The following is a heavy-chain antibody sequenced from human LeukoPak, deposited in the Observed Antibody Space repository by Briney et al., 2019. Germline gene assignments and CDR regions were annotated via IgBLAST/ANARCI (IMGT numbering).Heavy chain of an antibody. CDR2: VYYTVST. V-gene: IGHV4-39*02. CDR3: ARLKGGVQTYYFDY. Sequence: PSETLSLTCTVSNGSISSPTYYWVWIRQPPGKGLEWIASVYYTVSTYYNSSLKSRVTIYLNTSKNHFSLKVTSVTAADTALYYCARLKGGVQTYYFDYWGQGTLVTVSS. D-gene: IGHD3-16*01. CDR1: NGSISSPTYY. J-gene: IGHJ4*02.